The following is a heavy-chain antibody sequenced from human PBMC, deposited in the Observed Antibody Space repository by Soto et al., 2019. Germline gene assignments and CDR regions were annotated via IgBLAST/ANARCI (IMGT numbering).Heavy chain of an antibody. CDR2: ISTTGGT. J-gene: IGHJ6*02. V-gene: IGHV4-4*07. CDR1: DDFISSYY. D-gene: IGHD3-9*01. CDR3: ARADYEILTGSYAMDV. Sequence: QVQLQESGPRLVKPSETLSLTCTVSDDFISSYYWSWIRQPAGKGLEWVGRISTTGGTNYNPSLEKRVNMAVGTSKDPFSLKVTSVTAADTAVYFCARADYEILTGSYAMDVWGQGITVTVSS.